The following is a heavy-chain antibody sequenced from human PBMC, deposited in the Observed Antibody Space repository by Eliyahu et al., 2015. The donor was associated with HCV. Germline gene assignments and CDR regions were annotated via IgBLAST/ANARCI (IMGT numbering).Heavy chain of an antibody. D-gene: IGHD6-6*01. CDR2: ISWNSGSI. CDR1: GFTFDDYA. J-gene: IGHJ4*02. Sequence: AASGFTFDDYAMHWVRQAPGKGLEWVSGISWNSGSIGYADSVKGRFTISRDNAKNSLYLQMNSLRAEDTALYYCAKDTEQLVQGVGYWGQGTLVTVSS. V-gene: IGHV3-9*01. CDR3: AKDTEQLVQGVGY.